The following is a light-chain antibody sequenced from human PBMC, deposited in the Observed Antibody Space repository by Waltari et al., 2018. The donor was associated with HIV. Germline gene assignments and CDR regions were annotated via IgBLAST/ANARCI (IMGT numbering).Light chain of an antibody. CDR1: SANIGSNA. Sequence: QSELTQPPSASGTPEQRVTFSCSGSSANIGSNAVNWYQHLPGTAPKLLIYNNNQRPSGVPDRFSGSKAGTSASLAITGLQSEDEADYYCAAWDDSLHGGVFGTGTKVTVL. V-gene: IGLV1-44*01. CDR3: AAWDDSLHGGV. J-gene: IGLJ1*01. CDR2: NNN.